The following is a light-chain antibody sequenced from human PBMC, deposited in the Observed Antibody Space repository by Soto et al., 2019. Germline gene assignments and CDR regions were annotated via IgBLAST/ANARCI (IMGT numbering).Light chain of an antibody. V-gene: IGLV2-23*02. CDR3: CSYAGSSTYVI. CDR1: SSDVGSYNL. CDR2: EVN. J-gene: IGLJ2*01. Sequence: QSALTQPASVSGSPGQSITISCTGTSSDVGSYNLVSWYQQHPGKAPKFMIYEVNKRPSGVSNRFSGSKSGNTASLTISGLQAEDEADYYCCSYAGSSTYVIFVGGTKLTVL.